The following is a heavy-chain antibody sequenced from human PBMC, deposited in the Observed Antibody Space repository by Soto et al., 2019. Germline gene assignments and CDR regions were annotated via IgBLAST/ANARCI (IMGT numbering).Heavy chain of an antibody. CDR2: INHSGST. J-gene: IGHJ4*02. CDR1: GGSFSGYY. Sequence: QVQLQQWGAGLLKPSETLSLTCAVYGGSFSGYYWSWIRQPPGKVLEWIGEINHSGSTNYNPSLKSRVTISVDTSKNQFSLKLSSVTAADTAVYYCARGSSMVKGLFDYWGQGTLVTVSS. D-gene: IGHD2-21*01. V-gene: IGHV4-34*01. CDR3: ARGSSMVKGLFDY.